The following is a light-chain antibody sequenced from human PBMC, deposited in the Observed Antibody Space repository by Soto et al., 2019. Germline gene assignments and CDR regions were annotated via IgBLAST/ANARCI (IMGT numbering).Light chain of an antibody. V-gene: IGKV3-20*01. CDR2: AAS. J-gene: IGKJ1*01. CDR1: QSISRS. CDR3: QQYGSSPWT. Sequence: VFTHPPAILSVSPWEGTTLSWMSSQSISRSLAWYQQKPGQAPRFLIYAASSRASGIPDRFSGSGSGTDFTLTVSRLEPEDFAVYYCQQYGSSPWTFGQGTKVDIK.